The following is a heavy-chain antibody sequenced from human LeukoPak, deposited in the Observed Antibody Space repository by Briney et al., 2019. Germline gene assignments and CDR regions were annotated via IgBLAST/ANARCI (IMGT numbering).Heavy chain of an antibody. V-gene: IGHV1-69*06. CDR1: GGTFSSYA. Sequence: SVKVSCKASGGTFSSYAISWVRQAPGQGLEWMGGIIPIFGTANYARKFQGRVTITADKSTSTAYMELSSLRSEDTAVYYCARGSPLAATTNYYYYYMDVWGKGTTVTVSS. CDR2: IIPIFGTA. CDR3: ARGSPLAATTNYYYYYMDV. J-gene: IGHJ6*03. D-gene: IGHD2-15*01.